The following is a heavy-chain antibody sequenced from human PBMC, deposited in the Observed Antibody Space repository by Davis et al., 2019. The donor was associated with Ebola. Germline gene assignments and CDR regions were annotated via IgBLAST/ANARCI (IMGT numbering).Heavy chain of an antibody. CDR2: INHSGST. CDR1: GGSFSGYY. CDR3: ARGPYCCGDCYHCCYYYYYMDV. V-gene: IGHV4-34*01. D-gene: IGHD2-21*01. J-gene: IGHJ6*03. Sequence: PSETLSLTCAVYGGSFSGYYWSWIRQPPGKGLEWIGEINHSGSTNYNPSLKSRVTISVDTSKNQFSLKLSSVTAADTAVYYCARGPYCCGDCYHCCYYYYYMDVWGKGTTVTVSS.